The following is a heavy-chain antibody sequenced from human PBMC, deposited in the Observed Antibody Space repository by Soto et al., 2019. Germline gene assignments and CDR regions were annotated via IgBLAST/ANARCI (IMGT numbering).Heavy chain of an antibody. CDR2: INPNSGGT. D-gene: IGHD6-13*01. J-gene: IGHJ4*02. Sequence: PSVKVSCKASGYTFTGYYMHWVRQAPGQGLEWMGWINPNSGGTNYAQKFQGRVTMTRDTSISTAYMELSRLRSDDTAVYYCATGLIAAAGHDDYWGQGTLVTVSS. V-gene: IGHV1-2*02. CDR1: GYTFTGYY. CDR3: ATGLIAAAGHDDY.